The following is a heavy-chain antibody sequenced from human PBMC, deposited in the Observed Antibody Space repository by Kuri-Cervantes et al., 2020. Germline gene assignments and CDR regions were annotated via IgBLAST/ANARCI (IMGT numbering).Heavy chain of an antibody. V-gene: IGHV3-23*01. CDR2: ISGSGGST. CDR3: AGARWLRLPWFDP. Sequence: ETLSLTCAASGFTFSSYAMSWVRQAPGKGLEWVSAISGSGGSTYYADSVKGRFTISRDNAKNSLYLQMNSLRAEDTAVYYCAGARWLRLPWFDPWGQGTLVTVSS. CDR1: GFTFSSYA. J-gene: IGHJ5*02. D-gene: IGHD5-12*01.